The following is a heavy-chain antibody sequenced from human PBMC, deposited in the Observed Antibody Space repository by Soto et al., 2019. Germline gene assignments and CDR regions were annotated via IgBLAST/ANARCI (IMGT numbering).Heavy chain of an antibody. CDR1: GFTFSSYA. V-gene: IGHV3-23*01. D-gene: IGHD3-9*01. CDR3: AKNVWGITIFGGMDV. CDR2: ISGSGDST. Sequence: GGSLRLSCAASGFTFSSYAMNWVRQAPGKGLEWVSVISGSGDSTYYADSVKGRFTISRDNSKNTLYLQMNSLRAEDTAVYYCAKNVWGITIFGGMDVWGQGTTVTVSS. J-gene: IGHJ6*02.